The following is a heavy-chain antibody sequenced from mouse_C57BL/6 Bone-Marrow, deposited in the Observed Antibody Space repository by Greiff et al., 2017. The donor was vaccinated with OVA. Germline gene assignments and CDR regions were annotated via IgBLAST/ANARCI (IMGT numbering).Heavy chain of an antibody. CDR1: GYTFTSYG. CDR3: ADYYGSSYGFAY. J-gene: IGHJ3*01. D-gene: IGHD1-1*01. Sequence: VMLVESGAELARPGASVKLSCKASGYTFTSYGISWVKQRTGQGLEWIGEIYPRSGNTYYNEKFKGKATLTADKSSSTAYMELRSLTSEDSAVYFCADYYGSSYGFAYWGQGTLVTVSA. V-gene: IGHV1-81*01. CDR2: IYPRSGNT.